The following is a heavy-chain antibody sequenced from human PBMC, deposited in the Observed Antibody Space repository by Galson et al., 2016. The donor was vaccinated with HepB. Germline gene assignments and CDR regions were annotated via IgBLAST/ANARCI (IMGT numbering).Heavy chain of an antibody. CDR3: ARSYGGYAFDI. CDR2: IYFSGTT. J-gene: IGHJ3*02. V-gene: IGHV4-59*01. D-gene: IGHD4-23*01. Sequence: SETLSLTCTVSGGSISPYFWSWIRRPPGKGLEWIAHIYFSGTTNYNPSLKSRVTISLDTSKGQFSLKMTSVTAADSAVYYCARSYGGYAFDIWGQGTMVTVSS. CDR1: GGSISPYF.